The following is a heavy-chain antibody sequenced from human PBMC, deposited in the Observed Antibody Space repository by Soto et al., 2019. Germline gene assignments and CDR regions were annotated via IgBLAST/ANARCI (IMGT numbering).Heavy chain of an antibody. CDR3: ARASLYQYISGSSYKSVYYMDS. D-gene: IGHD3-10*01. CDR2: IFNSGST. V-gene: IGHV4-59*01. CDR1: GGSITGYS. Sequence: QVQLQESGPGLVKPSETLSLTCTVSGGSITGYSWNWIRQSPGKGLEWLGYIFNSGSTRYNPSLKGRLTISLDTSENQFPLKLTSMGAPDTAVYFCARASLYQYISGSSYKSVYYMDSWGREPWSPSPQ. J-gene: IGHJ4*02.